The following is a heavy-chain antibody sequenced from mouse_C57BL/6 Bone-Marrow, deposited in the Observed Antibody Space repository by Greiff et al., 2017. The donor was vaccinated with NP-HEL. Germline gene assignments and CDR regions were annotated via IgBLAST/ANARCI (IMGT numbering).Heavy chain of an antibody. CDR1: GYSFTDYN. Sequence: EVQLQQSGPELVKPGASVKISCKASGYSFTDYNMNWVKQSNGKSLEWIGVINPNYGTTSYNQKFKGKATLTVDQSSSTAYMQLNSLTSEDSAVYYCARSGSYGSSYGGYFDVWGTGTTVTVSS. V-gene: IGHV1-39*01. CDR3: ARSGSYGSSYGGYFDV. D-gene: IGHD1-1*01. CDR2: INPNYGTT. J-gene: IGHJ1*03.